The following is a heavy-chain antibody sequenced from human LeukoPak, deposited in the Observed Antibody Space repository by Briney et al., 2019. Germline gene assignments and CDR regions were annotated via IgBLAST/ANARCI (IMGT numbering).Heavy chain of an antibody. CDR1: GGSFSGYY. CDR2: INHSGST. Sequence: SETLSLTCAVYGGSFSGYYWSWIRQPPGKGLEWIGEINHSGSTNYNPSLKSRVTISVDTSKNQFSLKLSSVTAADTAVYYCARLRLRGYAFDYWGQGTLVTVSS. D-gene: IGHD1-1*01. J-gene: IGHJ4*02. V-gene: IGHV4-34*01. CDR3: ARLRLRGYAFDY.